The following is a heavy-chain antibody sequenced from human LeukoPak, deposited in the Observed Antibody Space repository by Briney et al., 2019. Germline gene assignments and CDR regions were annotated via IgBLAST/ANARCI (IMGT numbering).Heavy chain of an antibody. CDR2: ISYDGSNK. D-gene: IGHD1-26*01. CDR3: ARGASGSLQLVSDY. V-gene: IGHV3-30*04. J-gene: IGHJ4*02. CDR1: GFTFSSYA. Sequence: GGSLRLSCAASGFTFSSYAMHWVRQAPGKGLEWVAVISYDGSNKYCADSVKGRFTISRDNSKNTLYLQMNSLRAEDTAVYYCARGASGSLQLVSDYWGQGTLVTVSS.